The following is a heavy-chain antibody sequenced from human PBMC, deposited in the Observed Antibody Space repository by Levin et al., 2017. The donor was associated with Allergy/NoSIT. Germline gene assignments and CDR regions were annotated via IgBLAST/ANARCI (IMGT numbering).Heavy chain of an antibody. CDR3: ARGSGGHQNLDY. D-gene: IGHD4-23*01. Sequence: SETLSLTCAVYGGTFNGYYWSWIRQPPGKGLEWIGAINHSGSTNYNPSLKSRVTISVDTSKNQFALKLNSVTAADTAVYYCARGSGGHQNLDYWGQGILVTVSS. J-gene: IGHJ4*02. V-gene: IGHV4-34*01. CDR2: INHSGST. CDR1: GGTFNGYY.